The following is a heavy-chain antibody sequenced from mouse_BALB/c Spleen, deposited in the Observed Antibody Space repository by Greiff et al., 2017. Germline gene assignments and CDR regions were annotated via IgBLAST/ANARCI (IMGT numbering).Heavy chain of an antibody. Sequence: VMLVESGPGLVAPSQSLSITCTVSGFSLTSYGVHWVRQPPGKGLEWLGVIWAGGSTNYNSALMSRLSISKDNSKSQVFLKMNSLQTDDTAMYYCAREGPPYAMDYWGQGTSVTVSS. J-gene: IGHJ4*01. D-gene: IGHD3-3*01. CDR1: GFSLTSYG. V-gene: IGHV2-9*02. CDR3: AREGPPYAMDY. CDR2: IWAGGST.